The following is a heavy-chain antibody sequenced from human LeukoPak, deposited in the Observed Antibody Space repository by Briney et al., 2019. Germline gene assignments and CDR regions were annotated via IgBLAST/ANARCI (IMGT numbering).Heavy chain of an antibody. J-gene: IGHJ4*02. Sequence: ASVTVSCNVSGYTLTELSMHWVRQAPGKGLEWMGSFDPEDGKTIYAQKFQGRVTMTEDTSTDTASMELSSLRSEDTAIYYCATLPPSRYTYAYFNYWGPGTLVTVSS. V-gene: IGHV1-24*01. CDR3: ATLPPSRYTYAYFNY. D-gene: IGHD5-18*01. CDR2: FDPEDGKT. CDR1: GYTLTELS.